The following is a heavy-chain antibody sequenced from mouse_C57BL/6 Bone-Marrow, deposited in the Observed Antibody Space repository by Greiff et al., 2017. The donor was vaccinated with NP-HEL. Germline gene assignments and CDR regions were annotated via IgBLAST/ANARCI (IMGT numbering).Heavy chain of an antibody. CDR3: ARHGDYFGSSYGYFDV. CDR2: FYPGSGSI. CDR1: GYTFTEYT. J-gene: IGHJ1*03. D-gene: IGHD1-1*01. Sequence: VQLQQSGAELVKPGASVKLSCKASGYTFTEYTIHWVKQRSGQGLEWIGWFYPGSGSIKYTEKLKDKATLTADKSSSTVYMDLSRLTSEDSAVYFCARHGDYFGSSYGYFDVWGTGTTVTVSS. V-gene: IGHV1-62-2*01.